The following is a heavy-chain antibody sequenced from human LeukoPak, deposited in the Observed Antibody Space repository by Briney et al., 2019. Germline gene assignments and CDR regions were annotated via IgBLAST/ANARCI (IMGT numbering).Heavy chain of an antibody. D-gene: IGHD3-10*01. CDR2: IYYSGST. CDR1: GPFIKTYY. CDR3: ARSNYGSGSYYLPLDY. J-gene: IGHJ4*02. Sequence: SETLSLTCTVSGPFIKTYYWSWIRQVPGKGLEWIGYIYYSGSTYYNPSLKSRVTISVDKSKNQFSLKLSSVTAADTAVYYCARSNYGSGSYYLPLDYWGQGTLVTVSS. V-gene: IGHV4-59*12.